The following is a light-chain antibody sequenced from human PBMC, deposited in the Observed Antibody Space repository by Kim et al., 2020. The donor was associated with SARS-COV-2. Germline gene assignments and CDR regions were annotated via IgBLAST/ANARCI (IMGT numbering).Light chain of an antibody. V-gene: IGKV1-16*01. J-gene: IGKJ4*01. CDR2: AAS. CDR1: QDIGYY. CDR3: QQYKSYPLT. Sequence: ASVGDRVTITCRANQDIGYYLAWFQQRPGKAPTSLIFAASALQRGVPSRFSGRGTETEFILTISSLQPEDFATYYCQQYKSYPLTFGGGTKVDIK.